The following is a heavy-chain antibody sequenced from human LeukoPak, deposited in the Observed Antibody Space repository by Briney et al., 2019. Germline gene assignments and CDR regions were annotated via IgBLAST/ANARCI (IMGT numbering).Heavy chain of an antibody. D-gene: IGHD1-26*01. CDR2: ISSSGRTI. CDR3: AREGGSSTRWFDP. CDR1: GFTFSDYY. Sequence: GGSLRLSCAASGFTFSDYYMSWIRQAPGKGLKWVSYISSSGRTIYYADSVKGRFTISRDNAKNSLYLQMNSLRAEDTAVYYCAREGGSSTRWFDPWGQGTLVTVSS. V-gene: IGHV3-11*01. J-gene: IGHJ5*02.